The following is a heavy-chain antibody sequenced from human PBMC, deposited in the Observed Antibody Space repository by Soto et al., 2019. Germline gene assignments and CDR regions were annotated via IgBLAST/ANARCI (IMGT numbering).Heavy chain of an antibody. V-gene: IGHV3-74*01. CDR2: IKNDGSGT. CDR1: GFSLSDYW. Sequence: EVQLVESGGGLVQPGGSLRLSCSASGFSLSDYWIHWVRHLPGKGLVWVSRIKNDGSGTSYADSVIGRFTISRDNAKNTLYLQMNSLRVDDTAVYYCARGPAGDRSGNYGMSVWGQGITVIVSS. CDR3: ARGPAGDRSGNYGMSV. D-gene: IGHD3-22*01. J-gene: IGHJ6*02.